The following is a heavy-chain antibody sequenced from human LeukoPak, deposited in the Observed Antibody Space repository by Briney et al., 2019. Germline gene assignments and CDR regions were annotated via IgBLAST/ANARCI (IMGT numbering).Heavy chain of an antibody. CDR1: GGSISSSSYY. V-gene: IGHV4-39*07. Sequence: SETLCLTCTVSGGSISSSSYYWGWIRQPPGKGLEWIGSIYYSGSTYYNPSLKSRVTISVDTSKNQFSLKLSSVTAADTAVYYCARYSTQWLLHYWGQGTLVTVSS. D-gene: IGHD6-19*01. J-gene: IGHJ4*02. CDR2: IYYSGST. CDR3: ARYSTQWLLHY.